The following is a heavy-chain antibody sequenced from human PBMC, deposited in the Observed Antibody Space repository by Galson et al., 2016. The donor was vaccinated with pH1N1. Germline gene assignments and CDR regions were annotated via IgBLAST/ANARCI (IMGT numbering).Heavy chain of an antibody. Sequence: QSGAEVKKPGESLKISCKGSGYNFASSWIGWVRQMPGKGLEWVGIIYLGGSLVRYSPSFQGQVTISADKSINIVYLELSSLKASDTATYYCARQNDYGDYRGDAFDIWGQGLLVTVSS. CDR2: IYLGGSLV. CDR3: ARQNDYGDYRGDAFDI. J-gene: IGHJ3*02. V-gene: IGHV5-51*01. CDR1: GYNFASSW. D-gene: IGHD4-17*01.